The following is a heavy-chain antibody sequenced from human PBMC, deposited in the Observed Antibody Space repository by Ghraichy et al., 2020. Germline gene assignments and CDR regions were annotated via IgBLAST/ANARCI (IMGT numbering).Heavy chain of an antibody. CDR1: GFTFSNYY. CDR3: ARDGGNFAY. V-gene: IGHV3-48*01. D-gene: IGHD4-23*01. Sequence: GESLRLSCVGSGFTFSNYYMNWIRQAPGKGLEWVSFINSDSSTIYYADSVKGRFTISRDNAKNSLYLQMNSLRAEDTAVYYCARDGGNFAYWGQGTLVTVSS. CDR2: INSDSSTI. J-gene: IGHJ4*02.